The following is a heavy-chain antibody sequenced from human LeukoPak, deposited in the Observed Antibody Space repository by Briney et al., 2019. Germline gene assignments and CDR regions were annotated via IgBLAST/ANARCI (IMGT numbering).Heavy chain of an antibody. CDR3: ARGGGSYYDSSAAFDI. J-gene: IGHJ3*02. Sequence: GGSLRLSCAASGFTFSSYSMNWVRQAPGKGLEWVSYISSSSSTIYYADSVKGRFTISRDNAKNSLYLQMNSLRAEDTAVYYCARGGGSYYDSSAAFDIWGQGTMVTVSS. D-gene: IGHD1-26*01. CDR2: ISSSSSTI. V-gene: IGHV3-48*01. CDR1: GFTFSSYS.